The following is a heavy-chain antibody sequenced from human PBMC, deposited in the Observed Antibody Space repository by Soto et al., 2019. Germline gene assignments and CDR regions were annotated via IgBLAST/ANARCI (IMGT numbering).Heavy chain of an antibody. CDR3: ARALRPISY. V-gene: IGHV3-11*01. J-gene: IGHJ4*02. CDR2: ISGSGSSI. CDR1: GFTFSDYY. D-gene: IGHD2-21*01. Sequence: GGSLRLSCAASGFTFSDYYMNWIRQAPGNGLEWISYISGSGSSIYYADSVKGRFTISRDNAKKSLYLQMNSLRAEDTAVYYCARALRPISYWGQGTLVTVSS.